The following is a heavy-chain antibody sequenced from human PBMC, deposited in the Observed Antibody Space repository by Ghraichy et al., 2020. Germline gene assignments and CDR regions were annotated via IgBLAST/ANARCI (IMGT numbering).Heavy chain of an antibody. CDR3: ASPKNYYDTTPPHY. CDR2: IYSGGST. J-gene: IGHJ4*02. D-gene: IGHD3-22*01. CDR1: GFTVSSNY. V-gene: IGHV3-53*01. Sequence: GGSLRLSCAASGFTVSSNYMSWVRQAPGKGLEWVSVIYSGGSTYYADSVKGRFTISRDNSKNTLYLQMNSLRAEDTAVYYCASPKNYYDTTPPHYWGQGTLVTVSS.